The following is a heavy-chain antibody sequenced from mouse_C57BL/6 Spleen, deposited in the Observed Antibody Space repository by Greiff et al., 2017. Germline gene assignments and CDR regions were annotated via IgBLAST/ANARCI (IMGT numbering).Heavy chain of an antibody. V-gene: IGHV1-59*01. CDR2: IDPSDSYT. CDR3: ATYYCNYVAWFAY. Sequence: QVQLQQPGAELVRPGTSVTLSCKASGYTFTSYWMHWVKQRPGQGLEWIGVIDPSDSYTNYNQKFKGKATLTVDTSSSTAYMQRSSLTSEDSAVYFCATYYCNYVAWFAYWGQGTLVTVSA. J-gene: IGHJ3*01. D-gene: IGHD2-1*01. CDR1: GYTFTSYW.